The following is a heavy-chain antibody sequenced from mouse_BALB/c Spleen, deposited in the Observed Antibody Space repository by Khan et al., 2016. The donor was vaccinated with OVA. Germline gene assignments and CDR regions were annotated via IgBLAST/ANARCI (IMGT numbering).Heavy chain of an antibody. CDR2: IYPGSGST. CDR3: ARSPYGNSFVY. J-gene: IGHJ3*01. Sequence: QVQLQQSGPELVKPGASVKMSCKASGYTFTDYIMSWVKQRTGQGLEWIGEIYPGSGSTYYNEKFKGKATLTADTSSNTAYMHLSSLTSEDSAVYFCARSPYGNSFVYWGQGTLVTVSA. V-gene: IGHV1-77*01. CDR1: GYTFTDYI. D-gene: IGHD2-10*02.